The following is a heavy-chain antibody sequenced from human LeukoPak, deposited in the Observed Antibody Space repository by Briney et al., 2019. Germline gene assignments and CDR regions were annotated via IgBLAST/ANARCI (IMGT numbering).Heavy chain of an antibody. CDR1: GFTFSSYE. D-gene: IGHD3-10*01. J-gene: IGHJ4*02. CDR2: ISSSGSTI. CDR3: ASIDGDGSGSYDY. Sequence: GGSLRLSCAASGFTFSSYEMNWVRQAPGKGLEGVSYISSSGSTIYYADSVKGRFTISRDNAKNSLYLQMNSLRAEDTAVYYCASIDGDGSGSYDYWGQGTLVTVSS. V-gene: IGHV3-48*03.